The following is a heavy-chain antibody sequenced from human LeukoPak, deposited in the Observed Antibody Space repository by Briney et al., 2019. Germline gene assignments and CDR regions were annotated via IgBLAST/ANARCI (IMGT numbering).Heavy chain of an antibody. CDR3: ARMGGYCSGGTCYGYYYYMDV. D-gene: IGHD2-15*01. CDR2: IWYDGRNK. Sequence: SGGSLRLSCAASGFTFSSYGMHWVRQAPGKGLEWVAVIWYDGRNKYYADSVKGRFTISRDNSKNTLYLQMNSLRVEDTAVYYCARMGGYCSGGTCYGYYYYMDVWGKGTTVTVSS. J-gene: IGHJ6*03. CDR1: GFTFSSYG. V-gene: IGHV3-33*01.